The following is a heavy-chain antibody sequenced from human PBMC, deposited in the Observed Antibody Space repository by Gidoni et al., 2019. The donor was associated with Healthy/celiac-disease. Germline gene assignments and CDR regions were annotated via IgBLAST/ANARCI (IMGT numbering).Heavy chain of an antibody. CDR1: GGSISSGGYY. Sequence: TVSGGSISSGGYYWSWIRQHPGKGLEWIGYIYYSGSTYYNPSLKSRVTISVDTSKNQFSLKLSSVTAADTAVYYCARSDYDSSGYYSRPFDYWGQGTLDTVSS. D-gene: IGHD3-22*01. V-gene: IGHV4-31*03. J-gene: IGHJ4*02. CDR3: ARSDYDSSGYYSRPFDY. CDR2: IYYSGST.